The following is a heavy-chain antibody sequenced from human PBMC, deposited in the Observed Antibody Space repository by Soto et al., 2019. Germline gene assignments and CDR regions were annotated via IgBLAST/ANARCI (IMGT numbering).Heavy chain of an antibody. CDR1: SGSIISGDYY. Sequence: TLSLTCIVSSGSIISGDYYWSWIRQPPGKGLEWIGYIFYSGTTYYNPSLKSRLTILIDTSKNQFSLRLTSVTAADTAVYYCARLKGVAVAGNIDLWGQGTPVTVSS. J-gene: IGHJ5*02. V-gene: IGHV4-30-4*01. D-gene: IGHD6-19*01. CDR2: IFYSGTT. CDR3: ARLKGVAVAGNIDL.